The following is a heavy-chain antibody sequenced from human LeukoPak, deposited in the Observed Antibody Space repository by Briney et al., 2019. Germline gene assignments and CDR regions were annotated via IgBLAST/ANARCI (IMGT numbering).Heavy chain of an antibody. CDR1: GFTFSSDA. V-gene: IGHV3-23*01. CDR3: AKDRGRTWVQVAN. D-gene: IGHD2-15*01. Sequence: GGSLRLSCIGTGFTFSSDAMGWVRPAPGKGLEWVSGISGSGGSTYYADPVKGRFTISRDNSKNTLYLQMNSLRVEDTAVYYCAKDRGRTWVQVANWGQGALVTVSS. CDR2: ISGSGGST. J-gene: IGHJ4*02.